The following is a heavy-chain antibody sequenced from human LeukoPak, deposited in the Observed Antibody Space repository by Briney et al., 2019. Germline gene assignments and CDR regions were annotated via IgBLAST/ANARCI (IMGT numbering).Heavy chain of an antibody. Sequence: SETLSLTCTVSGGSISSYYWSWIRQPPGKGLEWIGYIYYSGSTNYNPSLKSRVTMSVDTSKNQFSLKLNSVTAADTAVYYCARVSGYDWESFYDYWGQGTLVTVSS. D-gene: IGHD5-12*01. CDR1: GGSISSYY. J-gene: IGHJ4*02. V-gene: IGHV4-59*01. CDR2: IYYSGST. CDR3: ARVSGYDWESFYDY.